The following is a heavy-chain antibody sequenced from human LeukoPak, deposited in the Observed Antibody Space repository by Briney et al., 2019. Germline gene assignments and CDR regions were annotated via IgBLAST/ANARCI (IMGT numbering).Heavy chain of an antibody. CDR3: ATMPYYYDSSGYYHWFDP. D-gene: IGHD3-22*01. CDR1: GGSISSYY. Sequence: PSETLSLTCTVSGGSISSYYWSWIRQPPGKGLEWIGYIYYSGSTNYNPSLKSRVTISVDTSKNQFSLKLSSVTAADTAVYYCATMPYYYDSSGYYHWFDPWGQGTLVTVSS. CDR2: IYYSGST. J-gene: IGHJ5*02. V-gene: IGHV4-59*01.